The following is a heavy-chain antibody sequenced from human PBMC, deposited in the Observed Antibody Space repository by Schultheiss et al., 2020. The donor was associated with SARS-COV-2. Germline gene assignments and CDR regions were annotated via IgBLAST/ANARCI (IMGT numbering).Heavy chain of an antibody. CDR1: GFIFTSYG. CDR3: ARDRGATPLFGY. V-gene: IGHV3-30*03. D-gene: IGHD1-26*01. J-gene: IGHJ4*02. CDR2: LSYDGGNK. Sequence: GESLKISCEASGFIFTSYGMHWVRQAPGKGLEWVALLSYDGGNKLYADSVKGRFAISRDNSKNTLYLQMNSLRAEDTAVYYCARDRGATPLFGYWGQGTLVTVSS.